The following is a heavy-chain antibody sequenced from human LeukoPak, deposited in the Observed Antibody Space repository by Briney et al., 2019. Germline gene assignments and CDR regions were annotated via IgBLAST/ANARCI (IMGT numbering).Heavy chain of an antibody. J-gene: IGHJ3*02. V-gene: IGHV3-30*18. Sequence: GRSLRLSCAASGFTFSIYGMHWVRQAPGKGLEWVAVISYDGSNKYYADSVKGRFTISRDNSKNTLYLQMNSLRPEDTAVYYCAKDADYGDYSAFDIWGQGTMVSVSS. CDR3: AKDADYGDYSAFDI. CDR2: ISYDGSNK. CDR1: GFTFSIYG. D-gene: IGHD4-17*01.